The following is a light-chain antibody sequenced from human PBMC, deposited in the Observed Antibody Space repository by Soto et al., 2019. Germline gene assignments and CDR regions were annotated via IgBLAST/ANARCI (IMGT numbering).Light chain of an antibody. J-gene: IGKJ1*01. CDR3: MQGLQTPWT. Sequence: DIVMTQSPLSLPVTPGEPTSISCRSSQTLLHSDGYKYLNWYLQKPGQSPQLLIYLGSNRASGVPDRFSGSGSGTYFTLQISRVEADDVGIYYCMQGLQTPWTFGQGTKVDIK. CDR1: QTLLHSDGYKY. CDR2: LGS. V-gene: IGKV2-28*01.